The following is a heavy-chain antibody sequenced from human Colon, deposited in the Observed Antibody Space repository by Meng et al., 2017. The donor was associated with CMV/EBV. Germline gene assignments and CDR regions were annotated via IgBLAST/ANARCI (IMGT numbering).Heavy chain of an antibody. J-gene: IGHJ4*02. D-gene: IGHD6-13*01. CDR1: GGSFSGYY. Sequence: SETLSLTCAVYGGSFSGYYWSWIRQPPGKGLEWIGEINHSGSTNYNPSLKSRVTISVDTSKNQFSLKLSSVTAADTAVYYCARGRIAAAGTGFDYWGQGTLVPVSS. CDR2: INHSGST. CDR3: ARGRIAAAGTGFDY. V-gene: IGHV4-34*01.